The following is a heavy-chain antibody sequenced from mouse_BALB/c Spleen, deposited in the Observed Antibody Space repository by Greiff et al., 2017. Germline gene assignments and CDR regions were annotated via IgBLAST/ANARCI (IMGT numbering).Heavy chain of an antibody. CDR2: ISSGGSYT. Sequence: EVMLVESGGDLVKPGGSLKLSCAASGFTFSSYGMSWVRQTPDKRLEWVATISSGGSYTYYPDSVKGRFTISRDNAKNTLYLQMSSLKSEDTAMYYCARKEDFDYWGQGTTLTVSS. J-gene: IGHJ2*01. V-gene: IGHV5-6*01. CDR1: GFTFSSYG. CDR3: ARKEDFDY.